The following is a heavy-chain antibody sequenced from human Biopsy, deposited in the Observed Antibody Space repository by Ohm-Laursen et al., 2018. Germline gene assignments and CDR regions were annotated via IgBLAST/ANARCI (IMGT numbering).Heavy chain of an antibody. V-gene: IGHV4-59*02. J-gene: IGHJ6*02. CDR1: GDSVTKYY. D-gene: IGHD4-11*01. Sequence: SETLSLTCTVSGDSVTKYYWSWIRQPPGKGLEWIGHIYYSVMTNYNPSLQSRVSISVDTSRNQVSLTLSSVTAADTAVYYCARDSGILNYGNFKYYPYYGMDVWGQGTKVTVSS. CDR2: IYYSVMT. CDR3: ARDSGILNYGNFKYYPYYGMDV.